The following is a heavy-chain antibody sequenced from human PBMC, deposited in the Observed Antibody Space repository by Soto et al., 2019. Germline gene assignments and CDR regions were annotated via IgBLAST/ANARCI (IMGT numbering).Heavy chain of an antibody. CDR3: ARDWTYYDSSPGYFDY. J-gene: IGHJ4*02. Sequence: QVQLVQSGAEVKKPGSSVKVSCKASGGTFSSYAISWVRQAPGQGLEWMGGIIPIFGTANYAQKFQGRVTITADESMSTAYMELSSLRSEDTAVYYCARDWTYYDSSPGYFDYWGQGTLVTVSS. D-gene: IGHD3-22*01. CDR2: IIPIFGTA. V-gene: IGHV1-69*01. CDR1: GGTFSSYA.